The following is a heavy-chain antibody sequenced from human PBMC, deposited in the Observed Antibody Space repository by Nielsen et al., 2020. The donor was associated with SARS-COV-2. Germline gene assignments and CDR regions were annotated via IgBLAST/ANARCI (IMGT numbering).Heavy chain of an antibody. CDR1: GGSISSSSYY. CDR2: IYYSGST. V-gene: IGHV4-39*07. Sequence: GSLTLSCTVSGGSISSSSYYWGWIRQPPGKGLEWIGSIYYSGSTYYNPSLKSRVTISVDTSKNQFSLKLSSVTAADTAVYYCARDPFRSHIVAPRGHYFDYWGQGTLVTVSS. CDR3: ARDPFRSHIVAPRGHYFDY. J-gene: IGHJ4*02. D-gene: IGHD5-12*01.